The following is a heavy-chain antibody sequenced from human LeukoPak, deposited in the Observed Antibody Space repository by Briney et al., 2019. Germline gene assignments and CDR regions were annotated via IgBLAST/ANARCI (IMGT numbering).Heavy chain of an antibody. CDR2: ISTTGSTI. Sequence: GGSLRLSCAASGFTFSSYWMSWVRQAPGKGLEWVSYISTTGSTIYYPDSVKGRFTISRDNAKNSLYLQMNSLRDEDTAVYYCARDRSSSGYYPFDYWGQGTLVTVSS. D-gene: IGHD3-22*01. V-gene: IGHV3-48*02. CDR1: GFTFSSYW. CDR3: ARDRSSSGYYPFDY. J-gene: IGHJ4*02.